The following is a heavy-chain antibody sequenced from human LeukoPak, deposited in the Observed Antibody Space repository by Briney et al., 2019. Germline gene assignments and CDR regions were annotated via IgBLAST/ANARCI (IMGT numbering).Heavy chain of an antibody. Sequence: KPSETLSLTCAVYSGSLSGYYWSWIRQPPGKGLEWIGEINHSGSTNYNPSLKSRVTISVDTSKNQFSLKLSSVTAADTAVYYCARGRVAVAGTLVRGWFDPWGQGTLVTVSS. CDR1: SGSLSGYY. D-gene: IGHD6-19*01. V-gene: IGHV4-34*01. J-gene: IGHJ5*02. CDR3: ARGRVAVAGTLVRGWFDP. CDR2: INHSGST.